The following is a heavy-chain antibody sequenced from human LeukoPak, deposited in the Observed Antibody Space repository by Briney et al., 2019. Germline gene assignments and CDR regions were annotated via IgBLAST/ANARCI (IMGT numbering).Heavy chain of an antibody. CDR3: ARRRRNGDYDY. CDR2: IHYSGSA. V-gene: IGHV4-59*12. Sequence: PSETLSLTCTVSGGPIRTYQWSWIRQPPGKGLEWIGNIHYSGSANYNPSLKSRVIISVDTSKNQFSLKLSSVTAADTAVYYCARRRRNGDYDYWGQGTLVTVSS. D-gene: IGHD4-17*01. CDR1: GGPIRTYQ. J-gene: IGHJ4*02.